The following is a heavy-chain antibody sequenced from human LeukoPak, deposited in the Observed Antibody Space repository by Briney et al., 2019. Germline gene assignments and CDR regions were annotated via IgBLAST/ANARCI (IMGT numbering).Heavy chain of an antibody. Sequence: GGSLRLSCAASGFTFSTYRMNWYRQAPGKGLEWVGNINQDATEINYVDSVRGRFTISRDNAKNSLHLQMNSLRAEDTAVYYCATDRDNSDWQKRFDSWGQGTLATASS. J-gene: IGHJ4*02. CDR3: ATDRDNSDWQKRFDS. CDR1: GFTFSTYR. V-gene: IGHV3-7*01. D-gene: IGHD2-21*02. CDR2: INQDATEI.